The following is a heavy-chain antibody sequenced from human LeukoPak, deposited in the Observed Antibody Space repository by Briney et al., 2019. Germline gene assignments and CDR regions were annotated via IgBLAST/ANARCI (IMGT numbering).Heavy chain of an antibody. J-gene: IGHJ3*02. D-gene: IGHD2/OR15-2a*01. CDR2: IYYSGST. Sequence: SETLSLTCTVSGGSISSDHWNWIRQPPGKGLEWIGCIYYSGSTYYNPSLKSRVTISVDMSKSQFPLRLTSVTAADTAVYYCARKNDFDIWGQGTLVTVSS. CDR1: GGSISSDH. V-gene: IGHV4-59*01. CDR3: ARKNDFDI.